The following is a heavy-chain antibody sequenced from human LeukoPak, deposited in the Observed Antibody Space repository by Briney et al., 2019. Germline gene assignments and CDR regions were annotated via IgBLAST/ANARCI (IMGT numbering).Heavy chain of an antibody. J-gene: IGHJ4*02. D-gene: IGHD5-24*01. CDR2: ISSLGSTI. CDR1: GFSFSTYS. CDR3: ARGEQEKATMSIDY. V-gene: IGHV3-48*01. Sequence: PGVSLRRSCAASGFSFSTYSMNWVRQAPGKGLEWVSYISSLGSTIYYADSVKGRFTISRDNAKNSLYLQMNSLRAEDTAVYYCARGEQEKATMSIDYWGQGTLVTVSS.